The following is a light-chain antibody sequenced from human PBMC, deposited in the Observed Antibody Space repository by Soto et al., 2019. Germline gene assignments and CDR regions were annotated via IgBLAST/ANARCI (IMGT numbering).Light chain of an antibody. CDR1: QSVSSNY. CDR3: QQYGSSPPYT. CDR2: GAS. V-gene: IGKV3-20*01. J-gene: IGKJ2*01. Sequence: EIVLTQSPGTLSLSPGEGATLSCRASQSVSSNYLAWYQQKPGQAPRLLIFGASNRASDVPDRFSGSGSGTDSTLTISRLEPEDFAVYYCQQYGSSPPYTFGQGTKLDIK.